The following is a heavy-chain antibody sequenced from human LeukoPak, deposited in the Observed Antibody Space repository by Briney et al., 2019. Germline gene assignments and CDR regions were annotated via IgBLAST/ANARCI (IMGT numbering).Heavy chain of an antibody. CDR3: AREGSSSWYFIRYYYGMDV. J-gene: IGHJ6*02. CDR1: GFTFSSYW. V-gene: IGHV3-74*01. D-gene: IGHD6-13*01. Sequence: GGSLRLSCAASGFTFSSYWMHWVRQAPGKGLVWVSRINSDGSSTSYADSVKGRFTISRDNAKNTLYLQMNSLRAEDTAVYYCAREGSSSWYFIRYYYGMDVWGQGTTVTVSS. CDR2: INSDGSST.